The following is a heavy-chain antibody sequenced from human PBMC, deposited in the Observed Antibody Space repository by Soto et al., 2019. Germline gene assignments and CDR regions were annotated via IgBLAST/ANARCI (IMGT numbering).Heavy chain of an antibody. CDR2: IYYSGST. CDR1: GGSISSYY. J-gene: IGHJ4*02. CDR3: ARGDYVDFDY. V-gene: IGHV4-59*01. Sequence: SETLSLTCTVSGGSISSYYWSWIRQPPGKGLEWIGYIYYSGSTNYNPSLKSRVTISVDTSKNQFSLKLSSVTAADTAVYYCARGDYVDFDYWGQGTMVTVSS. D-gene: IGHD3-10*02.